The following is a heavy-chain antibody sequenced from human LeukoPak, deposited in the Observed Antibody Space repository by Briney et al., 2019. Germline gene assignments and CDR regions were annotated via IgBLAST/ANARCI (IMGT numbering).Heavy chain of an antibody. CDR3: AKEEGPTYYYDSSGYDNFDY. J-gene: IGHJ4*02. V-gene: IGHV3-30*02. D-gene: IGHD3-22*01. CDR2: IRYDGINK. CDR1: GFTFSSYG. Sequence: PGGSLRLSCAASGFTFSSYGMHWIRQAPGKGLEWVAFIRYDGINKYYADSVKGRFTISRDNSKNTLYLQMNSLRAEDTAVYYCAKEEGPTYYYDSSGYDNFDYWGQGTLVTVSS.